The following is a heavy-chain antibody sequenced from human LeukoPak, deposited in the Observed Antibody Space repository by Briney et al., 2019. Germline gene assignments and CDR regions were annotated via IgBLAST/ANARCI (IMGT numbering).Heavy chain of an antibody. V-gene: IGHV3-30*18. Sequence: PGGSLRLSCAASGFTFSSYGMHWVRQAPGKGLEWVAVISYDGSNKYYADSVKGRFTISRDNSKNTLYLQMNSLRAEDTAVYYCAKDQGGSYFGLKDSFDIWGQGTMVTVSS. CDR1: GFTFSSYG. D-gene: IGHD1-26*01. CDR2: ISYDGSNK. J-gene: IGHJ3*02. CDR3: AKDQGGSYFGLKDSFDI.